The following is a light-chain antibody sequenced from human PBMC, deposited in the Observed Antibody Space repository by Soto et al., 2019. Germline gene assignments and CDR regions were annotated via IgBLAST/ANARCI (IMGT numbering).Light chain of an antibody. CDR2: GAS. V-gene: IGKV3-15*01. CDR1: QSVYNI. J-gene: IGKJ1*01. Sequence: PATLSHTPWERGRLXFRASQSVYNILAWYQQKPGQAPRLLIHGASIRAIDIPARFSGSGSGTEFTLTISSLQSEDFALYYCQQYDDWRTVGQGTKVDIK. CDR3: QQYDDWRT.